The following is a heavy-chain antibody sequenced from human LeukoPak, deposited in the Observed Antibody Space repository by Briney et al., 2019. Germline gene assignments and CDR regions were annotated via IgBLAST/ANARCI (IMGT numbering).Heavy chain of an antibody. Sequence: SETLSLTCAVYGESFSGYFWTWIRQPPGKGLEWIGEVNHSGSTNYSPSLKSRVTISVDTSKKQLSLKLSSVTPADTAVYYCARVSCTSTSCPGWIDPWGQGTLVTVSS. V-gene: IGHV4-34*01. D-gene: IGHD2-2*01. CDR3: ARVSCTSTSCPGWIDP. J-gene: IGHJ5*02. CDR2: VNHSGST. CDR1: GESFSGYF.